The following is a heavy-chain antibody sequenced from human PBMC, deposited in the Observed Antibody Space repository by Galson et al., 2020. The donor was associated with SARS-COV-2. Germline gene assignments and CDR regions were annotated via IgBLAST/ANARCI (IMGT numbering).Heavy chain of an antibody. V-gene: IGHV1-18*04. CDR3: ARRYSSGWYRGDY. CDR2: ISGYNGNT. CDR1: GYSFTNYG. Sequence: ASVKVSCKASGYSFTNYGITWVRQAPGQGLEWMGWISGYNGNTNYAQRLQGRVTMTTDTSTSTAYMELRSLRSDDTAGYYCARRYSSGWYRGDYGGQGTLVTVAS. J-gene: IGHJ4*02. D-gene: IGHD6-19*01.